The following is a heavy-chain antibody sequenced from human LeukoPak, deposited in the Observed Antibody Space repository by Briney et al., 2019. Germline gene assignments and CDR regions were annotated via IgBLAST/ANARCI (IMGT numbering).Heavy chain of an antibody. V-gene: IGHV3-23*01. CDR1: GFTFSTFA. CDR3: ARNAFEYSSSYYFDY. CDR2: ISGSGYTT. Sequence: GGSLRLSCAASGFTFSTFAMSWVRQAPGKGLEWVSSISGSGYTTYYADSVKGRFTISRDNSKNTLHLQMNSLRAEDTAVYYCARNAFEYSSSYYFDYWGQGTLVTVSS. D-gene: IGHD6-6*01. J-gene: IGHJ4*02.